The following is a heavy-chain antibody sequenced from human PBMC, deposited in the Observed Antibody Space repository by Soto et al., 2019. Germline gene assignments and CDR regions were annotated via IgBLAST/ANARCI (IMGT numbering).Heavy chain of an antibody. CDR1: GGTFSSYA. V-gene: IGHV1-69*13. CDR3: ASRNVLSRDCCLDL. Sequence: SVKVSCKASGGTFSSYAISGVRQAPGQGLEWMGGIIPIFGTANYAQKFQGRVTITADESTSTAHVELSSLRSEDTAVYYCASRNVLSRDCCLDLSGRGTLVTVSS. CDR2: IIPIFGTA. J-gene: IGHJ2*01. D-gene: IGHD1-1*01.